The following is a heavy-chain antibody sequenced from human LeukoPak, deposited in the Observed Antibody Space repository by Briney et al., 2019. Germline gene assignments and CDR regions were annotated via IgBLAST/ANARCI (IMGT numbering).Heavy chain of an antibody. D-gene: IGHD3-22*01. J-gene: IGHJ4*02. Sequence: ASVKVSCKASGGTFSSYAIIWVRQAPGQGLEWMGGIIPIFGTANYAQKFQGRVTITADESTSTAYMELSSLRSEDTAVYYCARERDYYDSSGRSGERYFDYWGQGTLVIVSS. CDR2: IIPIFGTA. CDR3: ARERDYYDSSGRSGERYFDY. CDR1: GGTFSSYA. V-gene: IGHV1-69*13.